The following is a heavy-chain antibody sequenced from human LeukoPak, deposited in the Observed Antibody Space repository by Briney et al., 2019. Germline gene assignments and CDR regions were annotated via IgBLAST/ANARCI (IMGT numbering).Heavy chain of an antibody. D-gene: IGHD3-10*01. V-gene: IGHV3-21*01. Sequence: GGSLRLTCAASGFTFSSYAMSWVRQAPGKGLEWVSSISSSSSYIYYADSVKGRFTISRDNAKNPLYLQMNSLRAEDTAVYYCARDRGYYGSGSNRKNWFDPWGQGTLVTVSS. CDR1: GFTFSSYA. J-gene: IGHJ5*02. CDR2: ISSSSSYI. CDR3: ARDRGYYGSGSNRKNWFDP.